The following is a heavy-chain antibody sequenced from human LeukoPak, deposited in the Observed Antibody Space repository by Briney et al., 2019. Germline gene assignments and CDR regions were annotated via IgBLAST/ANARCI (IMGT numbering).Heavy chain of an antibody. V-gene: IGHV3-23*01. Sequence: GGSLRLSCAASGFTFNNYVMSWIRQAPGKGLEWVSVVSNSGGSTYYADSVKGRFTISRDNSKNSLYLQLNSLRAEDAAVYYCARSRFYFDYWGQGTLVTVSS. CDR2: VSNSGGST. CDR3: ARSRFYFDY. CDR1: GFTFNNYV. J-gene: IGHJ4*02.